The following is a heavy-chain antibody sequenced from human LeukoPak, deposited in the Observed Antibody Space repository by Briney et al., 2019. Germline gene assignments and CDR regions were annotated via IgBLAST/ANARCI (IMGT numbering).Heavy chain of an antibody. Sequence: GGSLRLSCAASGFTFDDYAMHWVRQAPGKGLEWVSGISWNSGSIGYADSVKGRFTISRDNAKNSLYLQMNSLRAEDMALYYCAKDLLPYGYSYGYDYWGQGTLVTVSS. J-gene: IGHJ4*02. CDR1: GFTFDDYA. V-gene: IGHV3-9*03. CDR2: ISWNSGSI. D-gene: IGHD5-18*01. CDR3: AKDLLPYGYSYGYDY.